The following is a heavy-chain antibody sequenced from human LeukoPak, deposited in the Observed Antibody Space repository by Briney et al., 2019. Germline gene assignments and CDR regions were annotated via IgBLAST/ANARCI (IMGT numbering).Heavy chain of an antibody. V-gene: IGHV3-9*01. CDR3: AKDSRPLCSGGSCYYYYGMDV. J-gene: IGHJ6*02. CDR1: GFTFDDYA. CDR2: ISFNSGSI. D-gene: IGHD2-15*01. Sequence: GGSLRLSCAASGFTFDDYAMHWVRQAPGKGLEWVSGISFNSGSIGYADSVKGRFTISRDNAKNSLYLQVNSLRPEDTALYYCAKDSRPLCSGGSCYYYYGMDVWGQGTTVTVSS.